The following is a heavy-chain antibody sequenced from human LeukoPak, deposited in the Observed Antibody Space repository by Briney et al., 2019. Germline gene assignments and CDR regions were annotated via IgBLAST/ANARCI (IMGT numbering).Heavy chain of an antibody. J-gene: IGHJ4*02. D-gene: IGHD3-22*01. CDR1: GGSISSSNW. CDR3: ARTYSSGQGAYY. V-gene: IGHV4-4*02. Sequence: SETLSLTCAVSGGSISSSNWWSWVRQPPGKGLEWIGEIYHSGSTNYNPSLKSRVTISVDKSKNQFSLKLSSVAAADTAIYYCARTYSSGQGAYYWGQGTLVTVSS. CDR2: IYHSGST.